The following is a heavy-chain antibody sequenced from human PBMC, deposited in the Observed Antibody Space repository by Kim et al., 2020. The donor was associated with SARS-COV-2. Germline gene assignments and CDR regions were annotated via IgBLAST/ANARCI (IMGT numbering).Heavy chain of an antibody. D-gene: IGHD3-10*01. V-gene: IGHV3-48*02. Sequence: YADSAKGRFTISRDNAKNSVYLQVNSLRDEDMAVYYCARDGSGARGDLDSWGQGTLVTVSS. CDR3: ARDGSGARGDLDS. J-gene: IGHJ4*02.